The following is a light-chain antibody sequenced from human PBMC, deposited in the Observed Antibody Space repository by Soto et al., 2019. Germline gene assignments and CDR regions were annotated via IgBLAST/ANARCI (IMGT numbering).Light chain of an antibody. J-gene: IGKJ1*01. CDR2: GAS. V-gene: IGKV1-5*01. CDR1: QSIRYY. Sequence: DSRLTQSPPTLAACVGDRVTITCRASQSIRYYLAWYQQMPGKAPKLLIYGASSLQSGVPSRFSGSGSGTEFTLTISSLQPDDFATYFCQHHHSYSQTFGQGTKVDIK. CDR3: QHHHSYSQT.